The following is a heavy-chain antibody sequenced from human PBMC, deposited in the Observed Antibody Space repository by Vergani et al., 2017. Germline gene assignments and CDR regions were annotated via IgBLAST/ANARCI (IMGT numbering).Heavy chain of an antibody. J-gene: IGHJ6*02. D-gene: IGHD6-19*01. CDR2: IIPIFGTA. CDR3: ARVSGKVQGLERNYGMDV. Sequence: QVQLVQSGAEVKKPGSSVKVSCKASGGTFSSYAISWVRQAPGQGLEWMGGIIPIFGTANYAQKFQGRVTITADKSTSTAYMELSSLRSEDTAVYYCARVSGKVQGLERNYGMDVWGQGTTVTVSS. V-gene: IGHV1-69*06. CDR1: GGTFSSYA.